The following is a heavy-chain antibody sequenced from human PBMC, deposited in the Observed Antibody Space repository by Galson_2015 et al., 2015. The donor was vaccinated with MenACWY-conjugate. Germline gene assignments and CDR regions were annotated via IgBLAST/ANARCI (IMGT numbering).Heavy chain of an antibody. CDR3: TRHINSSGIFDY. Sequence: SLRLSCAASGFTFSGSTRHWVRQASGKGLEWVGRIRTKINNYATEYAASVEGRFTISRDDSKNTAYLQMNSLKTEDTAIYYCTRHINSSGIFDYWGQGTLVTVSS. CDR1: GFTFSGST. J-gene: IGHJ4*02. V-gene: IGHV3-73*01. D-gene: IGHD6-19*01. CDR2: IRTKINNYAT.